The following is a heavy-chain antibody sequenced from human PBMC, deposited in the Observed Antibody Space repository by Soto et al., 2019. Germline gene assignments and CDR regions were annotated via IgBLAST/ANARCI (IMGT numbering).Heavy chain of an antibody. CDR2: IHPSGGGS. Sequence: ATVKVSCKPSGYTLNTSYLHWARQAPGQGLERMGIIHPSGGGSTYAQNFLGSVTMTRETSTGTVIMELRSLGTADTAVYNCNRGGHIAVVTDSFDYSGLATLVTVSS. CDR1: GYTLNTSY. CDR3: NRGGHIAVVTDSFDY. D-gene: IGHD2-21*02. V-gene: IGHV1-46*02. J-gene: IGHJ4*02.